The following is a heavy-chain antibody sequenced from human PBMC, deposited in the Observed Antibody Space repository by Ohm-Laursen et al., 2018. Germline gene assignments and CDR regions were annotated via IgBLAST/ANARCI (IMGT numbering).Heavy chain of an antibody. Sequence: GTLSLTCTVSGGSISSGGYYWSWIRQHPGKGLEWIGYIYSSGGTNYNPSLKSRVTISVDTSKNQFSLKLSSVTAADTAVYYCAKSSGWVYFDYWGQGTLVTVSS. CDR1: GGSISSGGYY. CDR3: AKSSGWVYFDY. J-gene: IGHJ4*02. V-gene: IGHV4-61*08. D-gene: IGHD6-19*01. CDR2: IYSSGGT.